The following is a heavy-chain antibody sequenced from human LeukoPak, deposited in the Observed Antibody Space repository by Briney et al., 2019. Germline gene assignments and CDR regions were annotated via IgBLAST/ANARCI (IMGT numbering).Heavy chain of an antibody. CDR3: ARHSLMGMATIISYFDY. CDR2: IYYSGST. D-gene: IGHD5-24*01. J-gene: IGHJ4*02. CDR1: GGSISSSSYY. V-gene: IGHV4-39*01. Sequence: SETLSLTCTVSGGSISSSSYYWGWIRQPPGKGLEWIGSIYYSGSTYYNPSLKGRVTISVDTSKNQFSLKLSSVTAADTAVYYCARHSLMGMATIISYFDYWGQGTLVTVSS.